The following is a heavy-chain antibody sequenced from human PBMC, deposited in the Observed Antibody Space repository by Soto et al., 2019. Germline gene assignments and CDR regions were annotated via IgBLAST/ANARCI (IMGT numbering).Heavy chain of an antibody. V-gene: IGHV3-33*01. CDR1: GFTFSSYG. Sequence: QVQLVGSGGGGVQPGRSLRVSCAASGFTFSSYGMHWGRHAPGKGLELVAVVRYDGSNKYYADSVKGRFTISRDNSKTTLYLQRNSLSTEDTAVYYCARYPGWGAEYYYYGMDVWGQGTAVTVS. J-gene: IGHJ6*02. CDR2: VRYDGSNK. D-gene: IGHD1-26*01. CDR3: ARYPGWGAEYYYYGMDV.